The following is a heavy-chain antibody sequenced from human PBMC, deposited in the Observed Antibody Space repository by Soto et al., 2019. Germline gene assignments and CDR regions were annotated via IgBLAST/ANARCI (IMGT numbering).Heavy chain of an antibody. CDR2: VYPRDSDT. J-gene: IGHJ4*02. CDR3: ARPPLPGYSIHFNS. CDR1: GYIFIDYW. V-gene: IGHV5-51*01. Sequence: PGESLKISCKASGYIFIDYWIGWVRQMPGKGLEWMGIVYPRDSDTRYSPSFQGQVTISADRSTGTAFLQWRSLKASDTALYYCARPPLPGYSIHFNSWGQGPLVXV. D-gene: IGHD5-18*01.